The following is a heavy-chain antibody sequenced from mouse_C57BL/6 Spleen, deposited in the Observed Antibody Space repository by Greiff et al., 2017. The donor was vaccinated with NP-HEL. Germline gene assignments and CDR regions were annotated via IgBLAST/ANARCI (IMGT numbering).Heavy chain of an antibody. D-gene: IGHD1-1*01. J-gene: IGHJ3*01. CDR1: GYTFTDYE. V-gene: IGHV1-15*01. Sequence: QVQLQQSGAELVRPGASVTLSCKASGYTFTDYEMHWVKQTPVHGLEWIGAIDPETGGTAYNQKFKGKAILTADKSSSTAYMELRSLTSEDSAVYYGTRRNYGSSLAYWGQGTLVTVSA. CDR2: IDPETGGT. CDR3: TRRNYGSSLAY.